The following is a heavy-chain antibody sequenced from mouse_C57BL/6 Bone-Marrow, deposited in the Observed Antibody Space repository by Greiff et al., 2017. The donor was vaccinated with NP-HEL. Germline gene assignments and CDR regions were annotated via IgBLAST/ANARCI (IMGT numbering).Heavy chain of an antibody. V-gene: IGHV3-6*01. CDR3: ARGGNYYGYYFDY. CDR2: ISYDGSN. CDR1: GYSITSGYY. D-gene: IGHD1-1*01. J-gene: IGHJ2*01. Sequence: EVHLVESGPGLVKPSQSLSLTCSVTGYSITSGYYWNWIRQFPGNKLEWMGYISYDGSNNYNPSLKNRISITRDTSKNQFFLKLNSVTTEDTATYYCARGGNYYGYYFDYWGQGTTLTVSS.